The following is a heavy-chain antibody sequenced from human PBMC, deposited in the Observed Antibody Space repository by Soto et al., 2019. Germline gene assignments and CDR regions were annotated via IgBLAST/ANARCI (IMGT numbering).Heavy chain of an antibody. CDR1: ADLLRRYF. CDR2: IYYSGST. CDR3: ARRRPPPSPHGPVAV. V-gene: IGHV4-59*01. Sequence: SETLCVRKSGSADLLRRYFWTGSRQPPGKEQEYIGHIYYSGSTIYNPPLKSRVTISIDTSKNQFSLKMTSVTAADTAVFYCARRRPPPSPHGPVAVCGQGPMVT. D-gene: IGHD2-2*01. J-gene: IGHJ6*02.